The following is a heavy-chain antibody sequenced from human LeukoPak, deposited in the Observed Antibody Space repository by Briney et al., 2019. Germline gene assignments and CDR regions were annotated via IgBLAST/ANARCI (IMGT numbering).Heavy chain of an antibody. J-gene: IGHJ4*02. CDR1: GFTFSSYS. D-gene: IGHD6-13*01. CDR2: ISSSSSYI. Sequence: GGSLRLSCAASGFTFSSYSMNWVRQAPGKGLEWVSSISSSSSYIYYADSVKGRFTISRDNAKNSLYLQMNSLRAEDTAVYYCARGYSSSWYYFDYWGQGTLVTVSS. CDR3: ARGYSSSWYYFDY. V-gene: IGHV3-21*01.